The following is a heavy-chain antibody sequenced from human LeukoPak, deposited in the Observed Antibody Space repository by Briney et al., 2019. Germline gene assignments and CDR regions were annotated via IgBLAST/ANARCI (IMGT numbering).Heavy chain of an antibody. CDR2: ISYDGSNK. CDR1: GFTFSSYG. V-gene: IGHV3-30*03. Sequence: GGSLRLSCAASGFTFSSYGMHWVRQAPGKGLEWVAVISYDGSNKYYADSVKGRFTISRDNSKNTLYLQMNSLRAEDTAVYYCARAIAVAGTWYYYGMDVWGQGTTVTVSS. J-gene: IGHJ6*02. D-gene: IGHD6-19*01. CDR3: ARAIAVAGTWYYYGMDV.